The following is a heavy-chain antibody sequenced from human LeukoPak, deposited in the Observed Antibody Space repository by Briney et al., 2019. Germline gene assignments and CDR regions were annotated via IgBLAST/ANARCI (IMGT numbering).Heavy chain of an antibody. Sequence: GASVKVSCKASGYTFTSDDINWVRQAAGQGLEWMGWMNPKSGNTGYAQKFQGRVTLTRNTSISTAYMELSSLRSEDTAMYYCTRGGPVAGTHKYFQHWGQGTLVTVSS. J-gene: IGHJ1*01. CDR2: MNPKSGNT. D-gene: IGHD6-19*01. CDR1: GYTFTSDD. V-gene: IGHV1-8*01. CDR3: TRGGPVAGTHKYFQH.